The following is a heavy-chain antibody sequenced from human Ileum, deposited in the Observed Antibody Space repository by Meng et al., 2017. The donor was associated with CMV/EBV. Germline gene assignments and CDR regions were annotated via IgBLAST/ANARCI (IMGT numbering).Heavy chain of an antibody. V-gene: IGHV4-4*07. D-gene: IGHD3-3*01. J-gene: IGHJ4*02. Sequence: QASGPGLVNLSATLSPTSGVSGGSMSCYSWGEIRQPDGKGLEWIGRIYVSVSTDYNPSLKSRATMSVDTSKKQFSLRLTSVTAADTAVYFCAREVDVDGAVPQKGGYYYDYWGQGILVTVSS. CDR3: AREVDVDGAVPQKGGYYYDY. CDR1: GGSMSCYS. CDR2: IYVSVST.